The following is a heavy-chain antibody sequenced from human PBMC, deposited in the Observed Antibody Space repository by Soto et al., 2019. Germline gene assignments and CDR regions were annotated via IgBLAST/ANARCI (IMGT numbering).Heavy chain of an antibody. Sequence: QVQLVESGGGLVKPGGSLRLACAASGFSFGDSYMSWVRQAPGKGLEWLSYISGGSSYTNYADSVKGRFTISRDNAKRSLYLEMNSLRADDTAVYYCAQTIVAASGYYFDHWGQGNLVTVSS. J-gene: IGHJ4*02. V-gene: IGHV3-11*06. CDR1: GFSFGDSY. CDR2: ISGGSSYT. CDR3: AQTIVAASGYYFDH. D-gene: IGHD2-21*01.